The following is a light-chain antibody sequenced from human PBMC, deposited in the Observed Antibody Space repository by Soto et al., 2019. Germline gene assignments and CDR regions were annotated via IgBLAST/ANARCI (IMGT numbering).Light chain of an antibody. Sequence: DIQMTQSPSTLSASVGDRVTITCRASQSISNWLAWFQQKPGKAPKVLIYKASNLESGVPPRFSGSGSGTEFTLTISSLQSDDSATYYCQHYYGYSWTFGQGTKVEMK. CDR2: KAS. V-gene: IGKV1-5*03. J-gene: IGKJ1*01. CDR1: QSISNW. CDR3: QHYYGYSWT.